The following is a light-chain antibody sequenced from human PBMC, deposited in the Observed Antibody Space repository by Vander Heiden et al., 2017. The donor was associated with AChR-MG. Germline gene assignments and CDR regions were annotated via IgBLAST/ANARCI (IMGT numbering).Light chain of an antibody. J-gene: IGKJ1*01. CDR2: KTS. V-gene: IGKV1-5*03. CDR1: QSISPW. Sequence: DIQMTQSPSTLSASVGDRVTITCRASQSISPWLAWYQQKPGKAPKLLISKTSTLESGVPSRFSGSGSGTEFTLTISSLQPDDFATYYCQQYNTYRTFGQGTKVEIK. CDR3: QQYNTYRT.